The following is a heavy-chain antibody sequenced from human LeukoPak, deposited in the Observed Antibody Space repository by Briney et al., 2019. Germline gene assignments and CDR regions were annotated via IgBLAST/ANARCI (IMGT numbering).Heavy chain of an antibody. CDR2: ISHSGST. D-gene: IGHD5-12*01. CDR1: GGSITSSNW. J-gene: IGHJ5*02. V-gene: IGHV4-4*03. Sequence: PGTLSLTCAVSGGSITSSNWWSWVRQPPGKGLEWIGEISHSGSTYYNPSLKSRVTISVDTSKNQFSLKLSSVTAADTAVYYCVGYIVARKNWFDPWGQGTLVTVSS. CDR3: VGYIVARKNWFDP.